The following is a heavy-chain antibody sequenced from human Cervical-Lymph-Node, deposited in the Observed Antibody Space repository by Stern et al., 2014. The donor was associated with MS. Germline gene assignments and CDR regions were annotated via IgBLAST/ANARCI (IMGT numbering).Heavy chain of an antibody. CDR3: AIGQSFDY. CDR2: ISWNSGSI. V-gene: IGHV3-9*01. CDR1: GFTFDDYA. Sequence: EVQLVQSGGGLVQPGRSLRLSCAASGFTFDDYAMHWVRQAPGQGLEWVSGISWNSGSIGYADSVKGRFTISRDNAKNSLYLQMNSLRAEDTALYYCAIGQSFDYWGQGTLVTVSS. J-gene: IGHJ4*02. D-gene: IGHD6-19*01.